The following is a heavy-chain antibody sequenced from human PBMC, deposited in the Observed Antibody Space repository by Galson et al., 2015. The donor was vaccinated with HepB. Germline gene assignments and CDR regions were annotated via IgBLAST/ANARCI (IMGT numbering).Heavy chain of an antibody. CDR2: IDWDDDK. CDR1: GFSLSTNGMC. J-gene: IGHJ6*03. D-gene: IGHD1-26*01. CDR3: ARAALSGSYYDGNYYYYYMDV. V-gene: IGHV2-70*11. Sequence: PALVKPTQTLTLTCTFSGFSLSTNGMCVSWIRQPPGKALEWLARIDWDDDKYYSTSLKTRLTISKDTSKNQVVLTMTNMDPVDTATYYCARAALSGSYYDGNYYYYYMDVWGKGTTVTVSS.